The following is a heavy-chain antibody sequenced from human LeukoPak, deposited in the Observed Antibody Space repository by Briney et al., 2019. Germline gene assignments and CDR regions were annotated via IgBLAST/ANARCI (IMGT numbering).Heavy chain of an antibody. V-gene: IGHV1-2*02. J-gene: IGHJ5*02. CDR3: ARWDRYSSSPDH. CDR1: GYAFSGYY. D-gene: IGHD6-13*01. CDR2: INPNSGDT. Sequence: GASVTVSCKASGYAFSGYYLHWVRQAPGQGLEWMGWINPNSGDTAYAQRFQGRVTITRDTSIRTIYMEIYMELTGLRFDDTALYYCARWDRYSSSPDHWGQGTLVTVSS.